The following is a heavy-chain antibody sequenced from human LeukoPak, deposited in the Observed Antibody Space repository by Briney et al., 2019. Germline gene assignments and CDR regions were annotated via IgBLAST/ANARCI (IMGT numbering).Heavy chain of an antibody. CDR3: VRGNYDNRGYSNAFDI. D-gene: IGHD3-22*01. V-gene: IGHV4-59*01. J-gene: IGHJ3*02. CDR1: GGSISSYY. CDR2: IYYRGST. Sequence: SETLSLTCTVSGGSISSYYWSWIRQPPGKGLEWIGFIYYRGSTKYNPSLKSRVTISADTSKNQFSLKLTSVTAAGTAVYYCVRGNYDNRGYSNAFDIWGQGAMVTVSS.